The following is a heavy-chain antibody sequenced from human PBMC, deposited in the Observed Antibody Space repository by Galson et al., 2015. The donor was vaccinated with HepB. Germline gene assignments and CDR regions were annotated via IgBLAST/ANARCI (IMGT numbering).Heavy chain of an antibody. CDR3: VRGLYEFWGGYRPDTFDL. CDR1: GFTLSSHW. V-gene: IGHV3-7*01. J-gene: IGHJ3*01. Sequence: SLRLSCAASGFTLSSHWMAWVRQAPGKGLEWVANIKHDGIEKYYVDSVKGRFTISRDNAKNSMDLQMNGLGEDDTAVYFCVRGLYEFWGGYRPDTFDLWGQGTMVTVSS. CDR2: IKHDGIEK. D-gene: IGHD3/OR15-3a*01.